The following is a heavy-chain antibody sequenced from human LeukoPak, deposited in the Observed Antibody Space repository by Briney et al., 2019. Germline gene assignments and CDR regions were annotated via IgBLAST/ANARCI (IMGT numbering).Heavy chain of an antibody. CDR2: INHSGST. CDR3: ARIKNRYSYGYGRGI. CDR1: GGSFSGYY. D-gene: IGHD5-18*01. V-gene: IGHV4-34*01. J-gene: IGHJ3*02. Sequence: SETLSLTCAVYGGSFSGYYWSWIRQPPGKGLEWIGEINHSGSTNYNPSLKSRVTISVDTSKNQFSLKLSSVTAADTAVYYCARIKNRYSYGYGRGIWGQGTMVTVSS.